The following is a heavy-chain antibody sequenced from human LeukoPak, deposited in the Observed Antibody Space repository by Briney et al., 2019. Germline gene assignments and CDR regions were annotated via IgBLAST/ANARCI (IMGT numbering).Heavy chain of an antibody. J-gene: IGHJ4*02. D-gene: IGHD3-22*01. Sequence: SETLSLTCTVSGGSISSYYWSWIRQPAGRGLEWIGRIYTSGSTNYNPSLKSRVTMSVDTSKNQFSLKLSSVTAADTAVYYCARGGRIARGYYDSSGYSAYYFDYWGQGTLVTVSS. CDR1: GGSISSYY. V-gene: IGHV4-4*07. CDR2: IYTSGST. CDR3: ARGGRIARGYYDSSGYSAYYFDY.